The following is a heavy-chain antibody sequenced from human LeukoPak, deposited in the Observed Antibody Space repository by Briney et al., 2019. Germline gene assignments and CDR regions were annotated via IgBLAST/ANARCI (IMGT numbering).Heavy chain of an antibody. CDR3: AREEGIVVVPAAIDY. V-gene: IGHV3-21*01. CDR2: ISSSSSYI. Sequence: PGGSLRLSCAASGFTFSSYSMNWVRQAPGKGLEWVSSISSSSSYIYYADSVKGRFTISRDNAKNSLYLQMNSLRAEDTAVYYCAREEGIVVVPAAIDYWGQGTLVTVSS. D-gene: IGHD2-2*01. J-gene: IGHJ4*02. CDR1: GFTFSSYS.